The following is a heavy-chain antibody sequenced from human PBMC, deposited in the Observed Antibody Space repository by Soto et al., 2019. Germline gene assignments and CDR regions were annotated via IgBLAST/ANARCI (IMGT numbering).Heavy chain of an antibody. CDR1: GGSFSGYY. CDR2: INHSGST. Sequence: SETLSLTCAVSGGSFSGYYWSWIRQPPGKGLEWIGEINHSGSTNYNPSLKSRVTISVDTSKNQFSLKLSSVTAADTAVYYCARGDFWSGYYWGQGTLVTVSS. CDR3: ARGDFWSGYY. J-gene: IGHJ4*02. D-gene: IGHD3-3*01. V-gene: IGHV4-34*01.